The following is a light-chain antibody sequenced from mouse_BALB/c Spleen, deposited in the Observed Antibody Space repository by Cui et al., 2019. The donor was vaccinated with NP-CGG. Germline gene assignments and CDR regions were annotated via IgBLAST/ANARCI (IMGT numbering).Light chain of an antibody. CDR3: ALWYSNHWV. CDR1: TGAVTTSNY. CDR2: GTN. Sequence: QAVFTQASARTTSPGETVTLTCRSSTGAVTTSNYANWVQEKPDHLFTGLIGGTNNRAPGVSARFSGSLIGDKAALTITGAQTEDEAIYFCALWYSNHWVFGGGTKLTVL. J-gene: IGLJ1*01. V-gene: IGLV1*01.